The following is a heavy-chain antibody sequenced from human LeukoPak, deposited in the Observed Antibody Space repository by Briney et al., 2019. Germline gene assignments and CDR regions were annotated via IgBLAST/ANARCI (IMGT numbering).Heavy chain of an antibody. D-gene: IGHD2-2*01. CDR3: ATGPIVVVPAAL. V-gene: IGHV4-34*01. J-gene: IGHJ4*02. CDR1: GGSFSGYY. Sequence: SETLSLTCAVYGGSFSGYYWSWIRQPPGKGLEWIGEINHSGSTNYNPSLKSRVTISVDTSKNQFSLKLSSVTAADTAVYYCATGPIVVVPAALWGQGTLVTVSS. CDR2: INHSGST.